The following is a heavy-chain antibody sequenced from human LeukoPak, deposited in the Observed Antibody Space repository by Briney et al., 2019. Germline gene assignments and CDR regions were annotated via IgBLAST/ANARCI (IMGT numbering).Heavy chain of an antibody. D-gene: IGHD4-17*01. Sequence: GGSLRLSCAASGFTFSSYSMNWVRQAPGKGLEWVPYISSSSSTIYYADSVKGRFTISRDNAKNSLYLQMNSLRAEDTAVYYCARDPPYHPDYGDRGMLGVDYWGQGTLVTVSS. CDR1: GFTFSSYS. V-gene: IGHV3-48*04. CDR3: ARDPPYHPDYGDRGMLGVDY. CDR2: ISSSSSTI. J-gene: IGHJ4*02.